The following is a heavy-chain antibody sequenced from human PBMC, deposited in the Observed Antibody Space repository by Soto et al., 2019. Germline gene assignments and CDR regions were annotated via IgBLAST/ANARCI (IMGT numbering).Heavy chain of an antibody. CDR2: INPGPNSA. D-gene: IGHD2-15*01. J-gene: IGHJ4*02. Sequence: VSVKVSCKASNHSLSSHFMQWVRQAPGQGHEAMAIINPGPNSASYSKEFQCRLTLTSDMPSRTVYMQLNNLRSDATAVYYCAGASSRVSSVVAAYGGQGTLVTVSS. CDR1: NHSLSSHF. CDR3: AGASSRVSSVVAAY. V-gene: IGHV1-46*01.